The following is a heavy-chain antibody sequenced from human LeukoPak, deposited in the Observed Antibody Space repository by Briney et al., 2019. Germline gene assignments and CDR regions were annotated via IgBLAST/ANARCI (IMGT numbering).Heavy chain of an antibody. D-gene: IGHD3-10*01. CDR2: ISGCGGRT. Sequence: PGGSLRLSCAVSGFTFSNYVMGWVRQAPGQGLELVSTISGCGGRTSYADSVKGRFTVSRDNSKNTLYMQMNSVRAEDTAVYYCAKGLWDYHGSGIMHYTMDVWGQGTTVSVSS. CDR3: AKGLWDYHGSGIMHYTMDV. J-gene: IGHJ6*02. CDR1: GFTFSNYV. V-gene: IGHV3-23*01.